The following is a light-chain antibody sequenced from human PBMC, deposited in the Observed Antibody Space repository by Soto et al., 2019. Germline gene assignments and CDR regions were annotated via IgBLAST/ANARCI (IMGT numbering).Light chain of an antibody. CDR1: SSTFGAGYD. CDR3: QSYDSSLSGYV. J-gene: IGLJ1*01. Sequence: QSVLTQPPSVSGSPGQRVTISCTGSSSTFGAGYDVHWYQQLPGTAPKLLIYGNSNRPSGVPDRFSGSKSGTSASLAITGLQAEDEADYYCQSYDSSLSGYVFGTGTKVTVL. CDR2: GNS. V-gene: IGLV1-40*01.